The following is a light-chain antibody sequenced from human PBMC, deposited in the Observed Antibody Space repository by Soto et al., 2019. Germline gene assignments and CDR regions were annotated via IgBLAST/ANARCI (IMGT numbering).Light chain of an antibody. V-gene: IGLV2-14*03. CDR2: DVS. Sequence: QAVLTQPAYVSGSPGQSITISCTGTSSDVGGYNYVSWYQQHPGKAPKLMIYDVSNRPSGVSNRFSGSKSGNTASLTISGLQAEDEADYYCSSYTCSSLHVFGTGSKV. CDR3: SSYTCSSLHV. CDR1: SSDVGGYNY. J-gene: IGLJ1*01.